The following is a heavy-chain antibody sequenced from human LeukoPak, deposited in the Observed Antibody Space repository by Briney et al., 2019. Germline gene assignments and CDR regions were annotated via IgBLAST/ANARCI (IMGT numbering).Heavy chain of an antibody. CDR2: INPSGGST. J-gene: IGHJ5*02. Sequence: ASVKVSCKASGYTFTSYYMHWVRQAPGQGLEWMGIINPSGGSTSYAQKFQGRVTMTRDTSTSTVYMELSSLRSEDTAVYYCVRDGSYYYDSSGCYNWFDPWGQGTLVTVSS. CDR1: GYTFTSYY. CDR3: VRDGSYYYDSSGCYNWFDP. D-gene: IGHD3-22*01. V-gene: IGHV1-46*01.